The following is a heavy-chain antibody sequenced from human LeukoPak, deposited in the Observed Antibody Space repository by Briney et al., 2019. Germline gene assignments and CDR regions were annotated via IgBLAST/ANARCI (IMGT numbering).Heavy chain of an antibody. CDR1: GGSFSGYY. D-gene: IGHD5-18*01. CDR2: INHSGST. CDR3: ARGTWIQLWLPTGYCDYMDV. J-gene: IGHJ6*03. Sequence: SETLSLTCAVYGGSFSGYYWSWIRQPPGKGLEWIVEINHSGSTNYNPSLKSRVTISVDTSKNQFSLKLSSVTAADTAVYYCARGTWIQLWLPTGYCDYMDVWGKGTTVTVSS. V-gene: IGHV4-34*01.